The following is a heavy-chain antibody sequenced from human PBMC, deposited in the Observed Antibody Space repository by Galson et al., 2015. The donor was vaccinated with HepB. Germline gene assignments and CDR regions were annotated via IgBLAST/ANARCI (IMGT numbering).Heavy chain of an antibody. D-gene: IGHD5-24*01. CDR3: ARVLRLRKGYKSPFDY. CDR1: GDSVSSNSSL. Sequence: CAISGDSVSSNSSLWNWIRQSPSRGLEWLGRTYYRSKRNNDYAASVKSRISITSDTSKNHFSLQLNSVTPEDTAVYFCARVLRLRKGYKSPFDYWGQGTLVTVSS. J-gene: IGHJ4*02. V-gene: IGHV6-1*01. CDR2: TYYRSKRNN.